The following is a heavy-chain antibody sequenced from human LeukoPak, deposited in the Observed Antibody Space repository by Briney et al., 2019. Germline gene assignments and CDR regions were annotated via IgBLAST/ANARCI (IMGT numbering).Heavy chain of an antibody. V-gene: IGHV4-59*11. CDR2: IYYSGST. CDR1: GGSISSHY. CDR3: ARAPKSNPIFYYYYYYMDV. J-gene: IGHJ6*03. D-gene: IGHD4-11*01. Sequence: SETLSLTCTVSGGSISSHYWSWIRQPPGKGLEWIGYIYYSGSTNYNPSLKSRVTISVDTSKNQFSLKLSSVTAADTAVYYCARAPKSNPIFYYYYYYMDVWGKGTTVTVSS.